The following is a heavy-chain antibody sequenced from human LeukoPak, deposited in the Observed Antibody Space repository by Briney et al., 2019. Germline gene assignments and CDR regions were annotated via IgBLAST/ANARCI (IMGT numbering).Heavy chain of an antibody. CDR3: AKPISGGLAVTADWFHP. CDR1: GFAFSFYA. D-gene: IGHD6-19*01. J-gene: IGHJ5*01. CDR2: INANSGTT. V-gene: IGHV3-23*01. Sequence: GGSLRLSCAASGFAFSFYAMSWLRQPPGKGLEWVSTINANSGTTSYAASVRGRFTISRDNSKNILYLQVNTLRAEDTATYYCAKPISGGLAVTADWFHPWGQGTLVVVSS.